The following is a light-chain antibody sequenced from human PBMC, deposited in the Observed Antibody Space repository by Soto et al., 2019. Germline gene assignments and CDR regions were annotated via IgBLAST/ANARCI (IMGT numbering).Light chain of an antibody. CDR1: QSVTNNY. CDR2: DAS. J-gene: IGKJ1*01. CDR3: QQYGSSSWA. Sequence: EIVLTHSPGTLSLSPWEGATLSSRASQSVTNNYLDWFQQKPGQAPRLLIYDASSRATGIPDRFSGSGSGTDFTLTISRLEPEDFAVYYCQQYGSSSWAFGQGTKVDI. V-gene: IGKV3-20*01.